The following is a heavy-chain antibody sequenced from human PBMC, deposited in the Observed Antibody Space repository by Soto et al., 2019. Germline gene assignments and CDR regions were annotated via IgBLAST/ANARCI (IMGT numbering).Heavy chain of an antibody. CDR3: ARAIRKKDIVVVVAATSGVYYYYMDV. Sequence: ASVKVSCKASGYTFTSYDINWVRQATGQGLEWMGWMKPRRGNTGYAQKFQGRVTMTRNTSISTAYMELSSLRSEDTAVYYCARAIRKKDIVVVVAATSGVYYYYMDVWGKGTTVTVSS. V-gene: IGHV1-8*01. D-gene: IGHD2-15*01. CDR2: MKPRRGNT. CDR1: GYTFTSYD. J-gene: IGHJ6*03.